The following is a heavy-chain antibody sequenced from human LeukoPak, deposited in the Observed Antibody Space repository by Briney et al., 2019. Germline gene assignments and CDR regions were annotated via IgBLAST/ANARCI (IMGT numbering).Heavy chain of an antibody. Sequence: GGSLRLSCAASGFTLSSYWMSWVRQAPGKGLEWVANIKQDGGEKYYVDSVKGRFTISRDNAKNSLYLQMNSLRAEDTAVYYCVVTMIVVGPEAFDIWGQGTMVTVSS. CDR3: VVTMIVVGPEAFDI. CDR2: IKQDGGEK. V-gene: IGHV3-7*02. CDR1: GFTLSSYW. D-gene: IGHD3-22*01. J-gene: IGHJ3*02.